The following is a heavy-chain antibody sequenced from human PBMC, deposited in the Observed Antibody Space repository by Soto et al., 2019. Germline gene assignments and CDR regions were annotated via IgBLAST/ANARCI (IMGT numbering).Heavy chain of an antibody. J-gene: IGHJ4*02. D-gene: IGHD3-10*01. CDR2: IIPIFGTA. V-gene: IGHV1-69*12. CDR1: GGTFSSYA. Sequence: QVQLVQSGAEVKKPGSSVKVSCKASGGTFSSYAISWVRQAPGQGLEWMGGIIPIFGTANYAQEFQGGVTITGDESTSTACVELSSLGSEYAAVYYWARDRVRYYGSGSYYYFDYWGQGTLVTVSS. CDR3: ARDRVRYYGSGSYYYFDY.